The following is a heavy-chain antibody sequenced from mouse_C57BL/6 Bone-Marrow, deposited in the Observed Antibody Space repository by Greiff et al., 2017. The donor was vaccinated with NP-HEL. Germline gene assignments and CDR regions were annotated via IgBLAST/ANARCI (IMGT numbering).Heavy chain of an antibody. D-gene: IGHD4-1*01. CDR1: GYTFTSYG. J-gene: IGHJ4*01. CDR3: ARELGRWYAMDY. CDR2: IYPRSGNT. V-gene: IGHV1-81*01. Sequence: VQVVESGAELARPGASVKLSCKASGYTFTSYGISWVKQRTGQGLEWIGEIYPRSGNTYYNEKFKGKATLTADKSSSTAYMELRSLTSEDSAVYFCARELGRWYAMDYWGQGTSVTVSS.